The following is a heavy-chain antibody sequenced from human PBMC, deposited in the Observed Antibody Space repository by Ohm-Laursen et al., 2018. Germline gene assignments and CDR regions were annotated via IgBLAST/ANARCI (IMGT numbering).Heavy chain of an antibody. V-gene: IGHV3-23*01. D-gene: IGHD1-7*01. Sequence: SLRLSCAASGFTFDTYAMSWVRQAPGKGLEWVSSISGSGGSTYYADSVKGRFTISRDNSKNTLYLQMNSLRAEDTAVYYCAKDITGTTWWSYFDYWGQGTLVTVSS. CDR1: GFTFDTYA. CDR2: ISGSGGST. J-gene: IGHJ4*02. CDR3: AKDITGTTWWSYFDY.